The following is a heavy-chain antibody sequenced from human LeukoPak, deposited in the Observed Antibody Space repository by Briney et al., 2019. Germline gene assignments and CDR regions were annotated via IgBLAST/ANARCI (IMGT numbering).Heavy chain of an antibody. J-gene: IGHJ4*02. Sequence: SETLSLTCTVSGGSISSSPYYWGWIRQPPGTGLEWIGSIYYSGTTHYNPSLESRVTISVDTSKNQFSLKLSSVTAADTAVYYCARHPTVFDYWGQGTLVTVSS. CDR2: IYYSGTT. D-gene: IGHD4-17*01. V-gene: IGHV4-39*01. CDR1: GGSISSSPYY. CDR3: ARHPTVFDY.